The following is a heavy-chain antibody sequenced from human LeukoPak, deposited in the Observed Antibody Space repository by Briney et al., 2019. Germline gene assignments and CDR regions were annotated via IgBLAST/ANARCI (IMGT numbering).Heavy chain of an antibody. D-gene: IGHD3-10*01. Sequence: SETLSLTCTASGGSISSYYWSWIRQPAGKGLEWIGRIYTSGSTNYNPSLKSRVTMSVDTSKNQFSLKLSSVTAADTAVYYCARDRMVRGVRNWFDPWGQGTLVTVSS. CDR3: ARDRMVRGVRNWFDP. J-gene: IGHJ5*02. CDR2: IYTSGST. CDR1: GGSISSYY. V-gene: IGHV4-4*07.